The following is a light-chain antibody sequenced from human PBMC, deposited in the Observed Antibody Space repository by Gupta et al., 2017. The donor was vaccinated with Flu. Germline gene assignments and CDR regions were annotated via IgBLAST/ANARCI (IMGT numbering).Light chain of an antibody. CDR2: GAS. Sequence: EMVLPQSPGTLSLSPWERATLSCRASQSVSSSYLAWYQQKPGQAPRLLIYGASSRATGIPDRFSGSGSGTDFTLTISRLEPEDFAVYYCQQYGSSSWTFGQGTKVEIK. CDR3: QQYGSSSWT. V-gene: IGKV3-20*01. J-gene: IGKJ1*01. CDR1: QSVSSSY.